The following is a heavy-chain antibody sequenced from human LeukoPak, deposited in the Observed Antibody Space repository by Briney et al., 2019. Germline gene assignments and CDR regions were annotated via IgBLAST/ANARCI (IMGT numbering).Heavy chain of an antibody. V-gene: IGHV4-59*08. CDR1: GDSISSYF. D-gene: IGHD6-19*01. CDR3: ARWDDSDWGFGN. Sequence: SETLSLTCTVSGDSISSYFWNWIRQPPGKGLEWIGYIYYSGSTNYNPSLKSRVTISVDTSKNQFSLSLNSVTAADTAVYYCARWDDSDWGFGNWGPGTLVTVSS. J-gene: IGHJ4*02. CDR2: IYYSGST.